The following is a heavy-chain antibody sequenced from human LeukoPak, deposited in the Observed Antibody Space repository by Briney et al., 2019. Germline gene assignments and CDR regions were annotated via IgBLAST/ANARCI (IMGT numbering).Heavy chain of an antibody. D-gene: IGHD4-17*01. CDR3: AREVRANGDYGIDY. CDR2: IYHSGST. Sequence: PSETLSLTCNVSRYSITNGYYWGWIRQPPGKGLEWIGSIYHSGSTYYNLSLKSRVTISLDTSENQFSLKLSSVTAADTAVYYCAREVRANGDYGIDYWGQGTLVTVSS. CDR1: RYSITNGYY. J-gene: IGHJ4*02. V-gene: IGHV4-38-2*02.